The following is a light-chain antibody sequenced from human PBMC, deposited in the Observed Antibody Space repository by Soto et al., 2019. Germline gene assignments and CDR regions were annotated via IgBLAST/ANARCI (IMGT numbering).Light chain of an antibody. V-gene: IGKV3-20*01. CDR3: QQYGSSPPWT. CDR1: QGVSSY. J-gene: IGKJ1*01. CDR2: AAS. Sequence: EIVLTQSPATLSLSPGERATLSCRASQGVSSYLAWYQQKPGQAPRLLIYAASSRATGIPDRFSGSGSGTDFTLTISRLEPEDFAVYYCQQYGSSPPWTFGQGTKVDIK.